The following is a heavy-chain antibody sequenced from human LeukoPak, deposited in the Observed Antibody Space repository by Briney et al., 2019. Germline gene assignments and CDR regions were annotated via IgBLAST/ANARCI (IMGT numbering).Heavy chain of an antibody. J-gene: IGHJ4*02. Sequence: PGGSLRLSCAASGFTFNNYDMHWVRQSPDKGVEWVSDIWSDGGTKYYAACVKGRFTISRDNSKNTLYLQMDSLRDEDTAVYYCARAGYSSGWNNLEYCGQGTVVTASS. D-gene: IGHD6-19*01. V-gene: IGHV3-33*01. CDR2: IWSDGGTK. CDR3: ARAGYSSGWNNLEY. CDR1: GFTFNNYD.